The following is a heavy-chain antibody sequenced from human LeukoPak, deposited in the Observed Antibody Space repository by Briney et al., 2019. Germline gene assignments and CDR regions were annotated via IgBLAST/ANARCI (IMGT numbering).Heavy chain of an antibody. D-gene: IGHD6-19*01. CDR2: INSYGSST. CDR1: GFTSSSYW. Sequence: GGSLRLSCAASGFTSSSYWMHWVRQAPGKGLVWVSRINSYGSSTSYADSVKGRFTISRDNAKNTLYLQMKSLRAEDTAVYYCSGAQSGRSDYFDYWGQGTLVTVSS. J-gene: IGHJ4*02. V-gene: IGHV3-74*01. CDR3: SGAQSGRSDYFDY.